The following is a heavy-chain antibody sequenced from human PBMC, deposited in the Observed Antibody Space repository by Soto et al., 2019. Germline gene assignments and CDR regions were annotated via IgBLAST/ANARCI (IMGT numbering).Heavy chain of an antibody. J-gene: IGHJ4*02. CDR1: GFTFSNYA. D-gene: IGHD3-16*01. V-gene: IGHV3-23*04. CDR2: VSATAGTT. Sequence: DVQLVDSGGGLVQPGGSLRLSCAASGFTFSNYAMSWVRQAPGKGLEWVSLVSATAGTTYYTDSVKGRFTISRDNSRNKGYLHMNSLRADDTAVYYCAKDRLAGGFDYWGQGTLVTVSS. CDR3: AKDRLAGGFDY.